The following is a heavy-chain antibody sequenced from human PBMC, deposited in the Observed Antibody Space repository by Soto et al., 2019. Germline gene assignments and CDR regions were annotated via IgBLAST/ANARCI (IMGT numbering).Heavy chain of an antibody. J-gene: IGHJ3*02. CDR1: GYTLTELS. CDR2: FDPEDGET. V-gene: IGHV1-24*01. D-gene: IGHD2-15*01. CDR3: APDLCSGGSCFFAFDI. Sequence: ASVKVSCKVSGYTLTELSMHWVRQAPGKGLEWMGGFDPEDGETIYAQKFQGRVAMTEDTSTDTAYMELSSLRSEDTAVYYCAPDLCSGGSCFFAFDIWGQGTMFTVSS.